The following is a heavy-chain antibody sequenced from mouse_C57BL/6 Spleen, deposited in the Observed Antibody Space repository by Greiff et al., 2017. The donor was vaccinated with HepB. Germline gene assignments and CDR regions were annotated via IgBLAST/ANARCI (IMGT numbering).Heavy chain of an antibody. CDR1: GFNIKDDY. V-gene: IGHV14-4*01. CDR2: IDPENGDT. CDR3: TPNPVIRAMDY. J-gene: IGHJ4*01. D-gene: IGHD1-1*01. Sequence: EVQLQQSGAELVRPGASVKLSCTASGFNIKDDYMHWVKQRPEQGLEWIGWIDPENGDTEYASKFQGKATITADTSSNTAYLQLSSLTSEDTAVYYCTPNPVIRAMDYWGQGTSVTVSS.